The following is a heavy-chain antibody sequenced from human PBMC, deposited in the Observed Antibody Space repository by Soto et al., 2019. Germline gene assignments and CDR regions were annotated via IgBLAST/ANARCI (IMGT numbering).Heavy chain of an antibody. J-gene: IGHJ4*02. D-gene: IGHD1-26*01. CDR1: GFTFSSYG. V-gene: IGHV3-30*03. Sequence: GGSLRLSCAASGFTFSSYGIHWVRQAPGKGLEWVALISYDGGKTFYADSVKGRFTISRDNAKNSLYLQMNSLRAGDTAVYYCARALVGALDYWGQGTLVTASS. CDR3: ARALVGALDY. CDR2: ISYDGGKT.